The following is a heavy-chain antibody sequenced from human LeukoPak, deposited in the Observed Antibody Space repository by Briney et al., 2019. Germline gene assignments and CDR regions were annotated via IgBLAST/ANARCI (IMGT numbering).Heavy chain of an antibody. D-gene: IGHD1-26*01. CDR3: ARDRGGSYFPFDY. CDR2: ISSSSSTI. Sequence: PGGALRLSCAASGFTFSSYSMNWVRQAPGKGLEWVSYISSSSSTIYYADSVKGRFTISRDNAKNSLYLQMNRLRAEDTAVYYCARDRGGSYFPFDYWGQGTLVTVSS. V-gene: IGHV3-48*04. J-gene: IGHJ4*02. CDR1: GFTFSSYS.